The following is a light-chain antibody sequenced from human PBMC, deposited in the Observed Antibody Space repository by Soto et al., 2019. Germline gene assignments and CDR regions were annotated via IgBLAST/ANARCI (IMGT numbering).Light chain of an antibody. Sequence: QSVLTQPPSVSGAPGQRVTISCTESSSNIGAGYDVHWYQQLPGTAPKLLIYGNSNRPSGVPDRFSGSKSGTSASLAITGLQAEDGADYYCQSYDSSLSGSVVFGGGTKLTVL. J-gene: IGLJ2*01. V-gene: IGLV1-40*01. CDR3: QSYDSSLSGSVV. CDR1: SSNIGAGYD. CDR2: GNS.